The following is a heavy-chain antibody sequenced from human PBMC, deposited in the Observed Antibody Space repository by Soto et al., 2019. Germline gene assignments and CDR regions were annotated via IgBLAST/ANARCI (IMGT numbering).Heavy chain of an antibody. CDR3: ARVWAGDLDYFQH. V-gene: IGHV1-69*13. J-gene: IGHJ1*01. Sequence: ASVKVSCKASGGTFSSYAISWVRQAPGQGLEWMGGIIPIFGTANYAQKFQGRVTITADESSSTAYMELSSLRSEDTAVYYCARVWAGDLDYFQHWGQGTLVTVSS. CDR1: GGTFSSYA. CDR2: IIPIFGTA. D-gene: IGHD2-21*01.